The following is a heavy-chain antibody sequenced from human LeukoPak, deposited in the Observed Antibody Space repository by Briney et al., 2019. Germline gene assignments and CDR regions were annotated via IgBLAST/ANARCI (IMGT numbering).Heavy chain of an antibody. J-gene: IGHJ4*02. CDR3: ARAYYYDSSGYTSETLDY. CDR2: INPNSGGT. V-gene: IGHV1-2*02. Sequence: ASVKVSCKASGYTFTGYYMHWVRQAPGQGLEWMGWINPNSGGTNYAQKFQGRVTMTRDTSISTAYVELSRLRSDDTAVYYCARAYYYDSSGYTSETLDYWGQGTLVTVSS. CDR1: GYTFTGYY. D-gene: IGHD3-22*01.